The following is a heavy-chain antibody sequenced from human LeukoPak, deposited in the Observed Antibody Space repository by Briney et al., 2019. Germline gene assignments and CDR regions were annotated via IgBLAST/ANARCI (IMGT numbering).Heavy chain of an antibody. Sequence: GRSQRLSCAASGFTFSSYGMHWVRQAPGKGLEWVAVIWYDGSNKYYADSVKGRFTISRDNSKNTLYLQMNSLRAEDTAVYYCAREGGGIVVVPAARPLTDYYYYGMDVWGQGTTVTVSS. CDR2: IWYDGSNK. CDR1: GFTFSSYG. J-gene: IGHJ6*02. CDR3: AREGGGIVVVPAARPLTDYYYYGMDV. D-gene: IGHD2-2*02. V-gene: IGHV3-33*01.